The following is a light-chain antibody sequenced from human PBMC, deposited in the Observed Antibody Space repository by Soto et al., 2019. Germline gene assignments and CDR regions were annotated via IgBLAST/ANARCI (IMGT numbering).Light chain of an antibody. CDR1: QSVSSN. CDR2: GAS. CDR3: QQYNVWPPT. V-gene: IGKV3-15*01. Sequence: EIVMTQSPATLSASPRERATLSCRASQSVSSNLAWYQQKPGQAPRLLIYGASTRATGIPARFSGSGSGTEFTLSIGSLQSEDFAVYYCQQYNVWPPTFG. J-gene: IGKJ2*01.